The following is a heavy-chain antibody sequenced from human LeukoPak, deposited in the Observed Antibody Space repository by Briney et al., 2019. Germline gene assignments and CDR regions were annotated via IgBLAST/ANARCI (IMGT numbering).Heavy chain of an antibody. V-gene: IGHV5-51*01. J-gene: IGHJ4*02. D-gene: IGHD2-15*01. CDR2: IYPGDSDT. CDR1: GYSFTRYW. Sequence: GESLKISCKGSGYSFTRYWIGWVRQMPGKGLEWMGIIYPGDSDTRYSPSFQGQVTISADKSISTAYLQWSSLKSSDTAMYYRGRPAGGSWGLLHYWGQGSLVTVSS. CDR3: GRPAGGSWGLLHY.